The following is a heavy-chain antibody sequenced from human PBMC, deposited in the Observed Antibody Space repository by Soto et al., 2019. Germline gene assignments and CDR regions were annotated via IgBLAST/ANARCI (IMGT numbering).Heavy chain of an antibody. CDR1: GFAFTRYS. CDR2: ISSTTNYI. Sequence: GGSLRLSCAASGFAFTRYSMNWVRQAPGKGLEWVSSISSTTNYIYYGDSMKGRFTISRDNAKNSLYLEMNSLRAEDTALYYCARDFYGGFSYGPGDNWGQGTLVTVSS. J-gene: IGHJ4*02. V-gene: IGHV3-21*06. CDR3: ARDFYGGFSYGPGDN. D-gene: IGHD2-15*01.